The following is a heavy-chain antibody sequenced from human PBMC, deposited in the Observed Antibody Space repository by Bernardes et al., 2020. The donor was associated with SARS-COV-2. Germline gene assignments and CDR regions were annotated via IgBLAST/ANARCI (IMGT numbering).Heavy chain of an antibody. J-gene: IGHJ3*02. Sequence: SETLSLTCAVYGGSFVGYYWSWIRQPPGKGLEWIGEIYHTGSTNYNPSLKSRVSILLDMSKNQFSLKLGSVTAADTAVYYCARIREGWNPHDGFDIWGQGTMVTVSS. V-gene: IGHV4-34*06. CDR3: ARIREGWNPHDGFDI. CDR2: IYHTGST. CDR1: GGSFVGYY. D-gene: IGHD1-1*01.